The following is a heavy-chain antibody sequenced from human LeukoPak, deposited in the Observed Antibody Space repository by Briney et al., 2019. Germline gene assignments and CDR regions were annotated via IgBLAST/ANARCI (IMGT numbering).Heavy chain of an antibody. CDR3: ARQDSSSRIRRWFDP. J-gene: IGHJ5*02. V-gene: IGHV4-39*01. CDR1: GGSISSSSYY. Sequence: SETLSLTCTVSGGSISSSSYYWGWIRQPPGKGLEWIGSIYYSGSTYYNPSLKSRVTISVDTSKNQFSLKLSSVTAADTAVYYCARQDSSSRIRRWFDPWGQGTLVTVSS. CDR2: IYYSGST. D-gene: IGHD6-13*01.